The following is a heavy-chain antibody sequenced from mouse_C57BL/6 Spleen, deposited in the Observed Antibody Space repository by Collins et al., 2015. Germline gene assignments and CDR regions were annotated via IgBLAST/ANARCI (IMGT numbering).Heavy chain of an antibody. D-gene: IGHD1-1*01. J-gene: IGHJ3*01. CDR2: IFPGSGST. Sequence: QVQLQQSGPELVKPGASVKISCKASGYTFTDYYINWVKQRPGQGLEWIGWIFPGSGSTYYNEKFKGKATLTVDTSSSTAYMQLSSLTSEDSAVYFCARSEAITTVVEPWFAYWGQGTLVTVSA. V-gene: IGHV1-75*01. CDR1: GYTFTDYY. CDR3: ARSEAITTVVEPWFAY.